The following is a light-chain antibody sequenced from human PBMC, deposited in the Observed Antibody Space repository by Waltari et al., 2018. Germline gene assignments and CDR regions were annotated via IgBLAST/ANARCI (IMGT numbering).Light chain of an antibody. V-gene: IGKV1-39*01. CDR1: QNIGRF. CDR3: QQSYSTSWT. CDR2: AAS. Sequence: IQMTQSPPSLSASVGDRVTITCRAGQNIGRFLNWYQQRPGKAPKLLIFAASSVHSGVPSRFSGGGSGTDFTLTISSLQPEDFATYYCQQSYSTSWTFGQGTKVEIK. J-gene: IGKJ1*01.